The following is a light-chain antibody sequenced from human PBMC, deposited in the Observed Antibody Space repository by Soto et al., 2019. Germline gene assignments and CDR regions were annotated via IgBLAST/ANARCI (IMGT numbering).Light chain of an antibody. CDR3: QQYNDGWT. V-gene: IGKV3-20*01. CDR1: QSVSSYY. Sequence: EIVLTQSPGTLSLSPGERATLSCRASQSVSSYYLAWYQQKPGQAPRLLIYAASSRATGIPDRFSGGGSGTEFTLTISSLQSEDFAVYFCQQYNDGWTFGQGTKVDIK. J-gene: IGKJ1*01. CDR2: AAS.